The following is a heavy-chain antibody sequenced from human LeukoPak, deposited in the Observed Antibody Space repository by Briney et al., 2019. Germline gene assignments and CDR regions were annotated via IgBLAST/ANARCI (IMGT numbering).Heavy chain of an antibody. V-gene: IGHV3-48*01. Sequence: GGSLRLSCAASGFTFISYSMSWVRQAPGKGLEWVSYITSSSSTIYYADSVKGRFIISRDNPKNTLYLQMNSLRAEDTAVYYCAKSMFIDYSNIWPLDYWGQGTLVSVSS. CDR1: GFTFISYS. CDR2: ITSSSSTI. CDR3: AKSMFIDYSNIWPLDY. D-gene: IGHD6-13*01. J-gene: IGHJ4*02.